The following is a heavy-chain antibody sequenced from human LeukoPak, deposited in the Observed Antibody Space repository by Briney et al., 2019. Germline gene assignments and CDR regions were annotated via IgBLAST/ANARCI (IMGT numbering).Heavy chain of an antibody. CDR3: AKDYCSGGSCYSDWFDP. Sequence: GGSLRLSCAASGFTFSGCAMSWVRQAPGKGLEWVAFIRYDGSNKYYADSVKGRFTISRDNSKNTLYLQMNSLRAEDTAVYYCAKDYCSGGSCYSDWFDPWGQGTLVTVSS. J-gene: IGHJ5*02. V-gene: IGHV3-30*02. CDR1: GFTFSGCA. CDR2: IRYDGSNK. D-gene: IGHD2-15*01.